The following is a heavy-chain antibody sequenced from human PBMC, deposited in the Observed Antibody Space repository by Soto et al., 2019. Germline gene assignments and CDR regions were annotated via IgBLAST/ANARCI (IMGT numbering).Heavy chain of an antibody. J-gene: IGHJ6*02. V-gene: IGHV1-18*01. CDR1: GYTFTSYG. CDR2: ISAYNGNT. Sequence: ASVKVSCKASGYTFTSYGISWVRQAPGQGLEWMGWISAYNGNTNYAQKLQGRVTMTTDTSTSTAYMELRSLRSDDTAVYYCARGGWIQLWPGGIRYYYYYYGMDVWGQGTTVTVSS. CDR3: ARGGWIQLWPGGIRYYYYYYGMDV. D-gene: IGHD5-18*01.